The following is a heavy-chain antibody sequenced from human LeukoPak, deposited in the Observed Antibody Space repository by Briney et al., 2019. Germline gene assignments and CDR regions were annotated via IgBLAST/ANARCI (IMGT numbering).Heavy chain of an antibody. CDR2: LYYSGST. D-gene: IGHD1-26*01. J-gene: IGHJ4*02. V-gene: IGHV4-61*08. Sequence: SETLSLTCTVSGGSVSSGGNYWSWIRQPPGKGLEWIGYLYYSGSTNYNPSLKSRVTISVDTSKNQFSLKLSSVTAADTAVYYCAREGYSRSYHSFDYWGQGTLVTVSS. CDR1: GGSVSSGGNY. CDR3: AREGYSRSYHSFDY.